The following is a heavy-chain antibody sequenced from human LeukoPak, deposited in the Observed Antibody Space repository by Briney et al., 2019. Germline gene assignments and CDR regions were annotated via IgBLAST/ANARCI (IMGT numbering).Heavy chain of an antibody. CDR3: ASSKLLKSGGFDY. Sequence: NSSETLSLTCTVSGGSISSYYWSWIRQPPGKGLEWIGYIYYSGSTNYNPSLKSRVTISVDTSKNQFSLKLSSVTAADTAVYYCASSKLLKSGGFDYWGQGTLVTVSS. D-gene: IGHD3-16*01. V-gene: IGHV4-59*01. J-gene: IGHJ4*02. CDR2: IYYSGST. CDR1: GGSISSYY.